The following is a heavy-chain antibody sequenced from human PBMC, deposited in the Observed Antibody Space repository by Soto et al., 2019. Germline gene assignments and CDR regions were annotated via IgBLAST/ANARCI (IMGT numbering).Heavy chain of an antibody. CDR1: GFTFSSYE. V-gene: IGHV3-48*03. CDR2: ISSSGSTI. Sequence: GGSLRLSCAASGFTFSSYEMNWVRQAPGKGLEWVSYISSSGSTIYYADSVKGRFTISRDNAENSLYLQMNSLRAEDTAVYYCAXGVRSSSSEKYYYGMDVWGQGTTVTVSS. D-gene: IGHD6-6*01. CDR3: AXGVRSSSSEKYYYGMDV. J-gene: IGHJ6*02.